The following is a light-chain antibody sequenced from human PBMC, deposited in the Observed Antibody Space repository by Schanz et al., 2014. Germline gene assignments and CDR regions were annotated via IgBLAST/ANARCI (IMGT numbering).Light chain of an antibody. CDR2: WAS. Sequence: DIVMTQSPDSLAVSLGERATINCKSSQRVLYSSNSKNYLAWYQQKAGQPPKLLIYWASTRESGVPDRFSGSGSGTDFTLTISSLQAEDVAIYYCQHYYSLPLTFGGGTKVELK. J-gene: IGKJ4*01. CDR3: QHYYSLPLT. V-gene: IGKV4-1*01. CDR1: QRVLYSSNSKNY.